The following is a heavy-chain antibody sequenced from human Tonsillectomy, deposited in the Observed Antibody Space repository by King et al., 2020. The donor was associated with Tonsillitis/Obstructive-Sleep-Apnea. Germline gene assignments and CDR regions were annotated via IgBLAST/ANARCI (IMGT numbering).Heavy chain of an antibody. Sequence: VQLVESGGGLVQPGGSLRLSCAASGFTFSSYSMNWVRQAPGKGLEWVSYISSSSSTIYYANSVKGRLTISRDNAKNSLYLQMNSLRDEDTAVYYCARAKYEEVVPAANLDYWGQGTLVTVSS. V-gene: IGHV3-48*02. CDR1: GFTFSSYS. D-gene: IGHD2-2*01. CDR3: ARAKYEEVVPAANLDY. CDR2: ISSSSSTI. J-gene: IGHJ4*02.